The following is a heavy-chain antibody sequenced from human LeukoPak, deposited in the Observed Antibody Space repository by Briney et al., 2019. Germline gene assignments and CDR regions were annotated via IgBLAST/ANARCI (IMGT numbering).Heavy chain of an antibody. Sequence: SETLSLTCTVSGGSISSSSYYWGWIRQPPGKGLEWIGSIYYSGSTYYNPSLKSRVTISVDTSKNQFSLKLSSVTAADTAVYYCARVAVSAAQLEKGDYYYYGMDVWGQGTTVTVSS. CDR2: IYYSGST. CDR3: ARVAVSAAQLEKGDYYYYGMDV. D-gene: IGHD2-2*01. J-gene: IGHJ6*02. CDR1: GGSISSSSYY. V-gene: IGHV4-39*07.